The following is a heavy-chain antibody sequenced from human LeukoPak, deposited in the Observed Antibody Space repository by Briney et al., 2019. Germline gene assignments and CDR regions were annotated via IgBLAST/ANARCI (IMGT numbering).Heavy chain of an antibody. D-gene: IGHD6-6*01. CDR2: INHSGST. CDR3: ARGFPSSSRWFDP. CDR1: GGSFSGYH. V-gene: IGHV4-34*01. Sequence: PSETLSLTCGVYGGSFSGYHWSWIRLRPGKGLEWIGDINHSGSTHYNPSLKSRVTISVDTSSNQFSLKLHSVTAADTAVYYCARGFPSSSRWFDPWGQGTLVTVSS. J-gene: IGHJ5*02.